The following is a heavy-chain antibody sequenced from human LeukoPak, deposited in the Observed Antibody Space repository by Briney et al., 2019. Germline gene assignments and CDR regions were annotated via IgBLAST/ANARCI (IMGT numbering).Heavy chain of an antibody. CDR1: GGSISSYY. CDR3: ARTYYYDSSGHDAFDI. Sequence: KASETLSLTCSVSGGSISSYYWSWIRQPPGKGLEWIGYIYYSGSTNYNPSLKSRVTISVDTSKNQFSLKLSSVTAADTAVYYCARTYYYDSSGHDAFDIWGQGTMVTVSS. CDR2: IYYSGST. J-gene: IGHJ3*02. V-gene: IGHV4-59*01. D-gene: IGHD3-22*01.